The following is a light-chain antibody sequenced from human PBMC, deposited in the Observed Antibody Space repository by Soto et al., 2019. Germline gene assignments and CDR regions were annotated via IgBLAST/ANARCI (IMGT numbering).Light chain of an antibody. J-gene: IGLJ1*01. CDR1: SSDVGGYNY. CDR3: LSFTSSNTYI. CDR2: EVT. V-gene: IGLV2-14*01. Sequence: QSVLTQPACVSGSPGQWIAISCTGTSSDVGGYNYVSWYQQHPGKAPKLMLDEVTNRPSGVSNRFSGSKSGNTASLTISGLQAEDEADYYCLSFTSSNTYIFGTGTKVTVL.